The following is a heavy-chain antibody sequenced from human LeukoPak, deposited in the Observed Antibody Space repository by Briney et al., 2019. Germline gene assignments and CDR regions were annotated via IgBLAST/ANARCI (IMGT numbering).Heavy chain of an antibody. V-gene: IGHV3-21*01. Sequence: GGSLRLSCAASGFTFSSYSMNWVRQAPGKGLEWVSSISSSSSYIYYADSVKGRFTISRDNAKNSLYLQMNSLRAEDTAVYYCARVSGWSYYYYMDVWGKGTTVTVSS. J-gene: IGHJ6*03. CDR1: GFTFSSYS. CDR3: ARVSGWSYYYYMDV. CDR2: ISSSSSYI. D-gene: IGHD6-19*01.